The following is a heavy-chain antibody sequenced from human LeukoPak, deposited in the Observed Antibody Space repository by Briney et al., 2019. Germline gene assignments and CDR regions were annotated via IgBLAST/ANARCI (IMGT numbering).Heavy chain of an antibody. J-gene: IGHJ4*02. CDR3: ARLTYYYDCSLDY. Sequence: GGSLRLSCAASGFTFSSYEMNWVRQAPGKGLEWVSYISSSGSTIYYADSVKGRFTISRDNAKNSLYLQMNSLRAEDTAVYYCARLTYYYDCSLDYWGQGTLVTVSS. V-gene: IGHV3-48*03. CDR1: GFTFSSYE. D-gene: IGHD3-22*01. CDR2: ISSSGSTI.